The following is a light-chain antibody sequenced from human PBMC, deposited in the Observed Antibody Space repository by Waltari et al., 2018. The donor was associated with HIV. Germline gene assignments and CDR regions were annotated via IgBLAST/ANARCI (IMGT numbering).Light chain of an antibody. Sequence: QSVLTQPPSASGTPGPRVTISCSGSSSNNGSNHVYCYQQLPGTAPKPLIYRNNQRPSGVPDRFSGSKSGTSASLAISGLRYEDEADYYCAAWDDSLSGPVFGGGTKLTVL. CDR1: SSNNGSNH. V-gene: IGLV1-47*01. J-gene: IGLJ3*02. CDR3: AAWDDSLSGPV. CDR2: RNN.